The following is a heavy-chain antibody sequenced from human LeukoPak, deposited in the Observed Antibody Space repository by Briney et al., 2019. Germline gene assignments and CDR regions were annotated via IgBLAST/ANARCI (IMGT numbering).Heavy chain of an antibody. CDR3: ARDSARLEWLLYNWFDP. CDR1: GYTFTGYY. Sequence: GASVNVSFKASGYTFTGYYMHWVRQAGGQGLEWMGIINPSGGSTSYAQKFQGRVNMSRDTSTSTVYMELSSLRSEDTAVYYCARDSARLEWLLYNWFDPWGQGTLVTVSS. V-gene: IGHV1-46*01. D-gene: IGHD3-3*01. J-gene: IGHJ5*02. CDR2: INPSGGST.